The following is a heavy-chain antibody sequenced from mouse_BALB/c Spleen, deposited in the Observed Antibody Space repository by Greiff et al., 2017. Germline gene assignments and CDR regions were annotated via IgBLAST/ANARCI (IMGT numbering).Heavy chain of an antibody. CDR3: ARDLATTATGGFAY. CDR1: GFSLTSYG. J-gene: IGHJ3*01. D-gene: IGHD1-2*01. V-gene: IGHV2-9*02. Sequence: VMLVESGPGLVAPSQSLSITCTVSGFSLTSYGVHWVRQPPGKGLEWLGVIWAGGSTNYNSALMSRLSISKDNSKSQVFLKMNSLQTDDTAMYYCARDLATTATGGFAYWGQGTLVTVSA. CDR2: IWAGGST.